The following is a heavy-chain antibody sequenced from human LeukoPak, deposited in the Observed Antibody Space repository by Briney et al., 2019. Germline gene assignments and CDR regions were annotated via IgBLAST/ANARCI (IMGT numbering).Heavy chain of an antibody. CDR2: ISSSSSYI. J-gene: IGHJ4*02. D-gene: IGHD1-26*01. Sequence: GGSLRLSCAASGFTFSSYSMNWVRQAPGKGLEWVSSISSSSSYIYYSDSVKGRFTISRDNAKNSLYLQMNSLRAEDTAVYYCAREVLVGATTIDYWGQGTLVTVSS. CDR3: AREVLVGATTIDY. V-gene: IGHV3-21*01. CDR1: GFTFSSYS.